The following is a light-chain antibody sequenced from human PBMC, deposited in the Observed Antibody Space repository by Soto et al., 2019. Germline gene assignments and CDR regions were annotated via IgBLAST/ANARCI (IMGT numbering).Light chain of an antibody. V-gene: IGLV2-14*01. CDR1: SSDVGNYNF. CDR2: DVT. CDR3: SSYTSSHTLV. J-gene: IGLJ1*01. Sequence: QSALTQPASVSGSPGQSITISCTGTSSDVGNYNFVSWYQQLPGEAPKLIIYDVTNRPSGLSDRFSGSKSANTASLTISGLQAEDEADYYCSSYTSSHTLVFGSGTKVTVL.